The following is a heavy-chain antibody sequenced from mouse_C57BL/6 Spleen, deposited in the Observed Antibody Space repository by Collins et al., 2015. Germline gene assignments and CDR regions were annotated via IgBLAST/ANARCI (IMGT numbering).Heavy chain of an antibody. J-gene: IGHJ1*03. V-gene: IGHV9-3*01. CDR3: ARHSGDNYGWSFDV. CDR2: INTHSGVP. CDR1: GYTFTTYG. D-gene: IGHD1-1*01. Sequence: QIQLVQSGPELKKPGETVKISCKASGYTFTTYGMSWVKQAPGKGLKWMGWINTHSGVPTYADDFKGRFAFSLETSASTAYLQINNLTNEDTATYFCARHSGDNYGWSFDVWGTGTTVTVSS.